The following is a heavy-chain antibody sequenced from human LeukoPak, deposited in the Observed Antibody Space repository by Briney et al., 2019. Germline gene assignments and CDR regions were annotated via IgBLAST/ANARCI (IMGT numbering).Heavy chain of an antibody. CDR1: GGSVSDYY. Sequence: PSETLSLTCTISGGSVSDYYWSWIRQSPGKGLEWIGYIYHTGSTSYSPSLKSRVTISADTSQNQFSLKLSSVTAADTAVYYCARDYGGSSPFDYWGQGTLVTVSS. V-gene: IGHV4-59*02. D-gene: IGHD4-23*01. CDR3: ARDYGGSSPFDY. J-gene: IGHJ4*02. CDR2: IYHTGST.